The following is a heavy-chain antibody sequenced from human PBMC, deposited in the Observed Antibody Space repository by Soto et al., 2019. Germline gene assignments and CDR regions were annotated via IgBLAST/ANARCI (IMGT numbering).Heavy chain of an antibody. Sequence: GGCLRLACAASGFTFSSYAIEWVRQAPGKVLEWVAVISYDGSKKYYAHSVKGRFTISRDNSKNTLYLQMNSLRAEDTAVYYCARDYYDFWRGYYEDWGQGTLVTVSS. CDR3: ARDYYDFWRGYYED. CDR1: GFTFSSYA. J-gene: IGHJ4*02. V-gene: IGHV3-30-3*01. D-gene: IGHD3-3*01. CDR2: ISYDGSKK.